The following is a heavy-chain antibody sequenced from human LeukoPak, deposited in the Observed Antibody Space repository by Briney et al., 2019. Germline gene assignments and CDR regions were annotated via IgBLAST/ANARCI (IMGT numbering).Heavy chain of an antibody. CDR2: INSDGSST. CDR1: GFTFSSYW. V-gene: IGHV3-74*01. Sequence: GGSLRLSCAASGFTFSSYWMHWVRQAPGEGLVWVSRINSDGSSTSYADSVKGRFTISRDNAKNTLYLQMNSLRAEDTAVYYCARGGGYYDSSGYYDYWGQGTLVTVSS. CDR3: ARGGGYYDSSGYYDY. D-gene: IGHD3-22*01. J-gene: IGHJ4*02.